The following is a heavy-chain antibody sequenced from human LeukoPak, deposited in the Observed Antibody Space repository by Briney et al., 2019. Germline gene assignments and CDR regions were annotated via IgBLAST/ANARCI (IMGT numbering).Heavy chain of an antibody. V-gene: IGHV3-11*01. CDR2: IGTSDTHT. Sequence: GGSLRLSCAASGFPFRVYEMHWIRQAPGKGLEWISYIGTSDTHTYYADSVKGRFTISRDNAKNSLFLQMDSLTADDTAMYYCARDGRLGYWGQGTLVTVSS. CDR3: ARDGRLGY. CDR1: GFPFRVYE. J-gene: IGHJ4*02.